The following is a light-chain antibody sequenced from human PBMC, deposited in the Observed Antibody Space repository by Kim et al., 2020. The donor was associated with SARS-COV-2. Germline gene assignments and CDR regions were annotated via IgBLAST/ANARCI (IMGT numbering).Light chain of an antibody. J-gene: IGKJ4*02. CDR1: QSVSSSN. CDR3: QQYGSTPLT. CDR2: DAS. Sequence: EIVLTQSPGTLSLSPGERATLSCRASQSVSSSNLAWYQQKPGQPPRLLMYDASSRATGIPDRFSGSGSGTDFTLTIRRLEPEDFAVYYCQQYGSTPLTFGGGTKVDIK. V-gene: IGKV3-20*01.